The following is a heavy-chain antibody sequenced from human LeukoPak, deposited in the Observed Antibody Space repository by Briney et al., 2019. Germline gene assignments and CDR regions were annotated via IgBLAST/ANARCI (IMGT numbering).Heavy chain of an antibody. CDR2: ISSSSSYI. D-gene: IGHD6-13*01. CDR3: ARDMYSSSWYDASDV. V-gene: IGHV3-21*01. Sequence: PGGSLRLSCAASGFTFSSYSMNWVRHDPGRGLEWVSFISSSSSYIYYADSVKGRFTISRDNAKNSLYLQMNSLRAEDTAVYYCARDMYSSSWYDASDVWGQGTMVTVSS. CDR1: GFTFSSYS. J-gene: IGHJ3*01.